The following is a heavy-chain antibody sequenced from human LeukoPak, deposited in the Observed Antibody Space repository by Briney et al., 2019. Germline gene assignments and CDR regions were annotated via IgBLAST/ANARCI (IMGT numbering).Heavy chain of an antibody. J-gene: IGHJ4*02. V-gene: IGHV3-23*01. CDR1: GFTFSSYA. D-gene: IGHD4-17*01. CDR2: ISGSGGST. Sequence: GGSLRLSCAASGFTFSSYAMSWVRQAPGKGLEWVSAISGSGGSTYYADSVKGRFTISRDNSKNTLYLQMNGLRAEDTAVYYCATTYGDYELDYWGQGTLVTVSS. CDR3: ATTYGDYELDY.